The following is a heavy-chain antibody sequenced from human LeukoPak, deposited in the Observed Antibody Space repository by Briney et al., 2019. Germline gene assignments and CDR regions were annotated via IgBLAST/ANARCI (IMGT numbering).Heavy chain of an antibody. V-gene: IGHV3-48*01. CDR2: ISSTSSTI. J-gene: IGHJ4*02. Sequence: GGSLRLSCAASGFTFSSYSMNWVRQAPGKGLEWVSCISSTSSTIYYADSVKGRFTISRDNAKNSLYLQMNSLRAEDTAVYYCARRPYSTSGLGFDYWGQGTLVTVSS. CDR3: ARRPYSTSGLGFDY. CDR1: GFTFSSYS. D-gene: IGHD6-6*01.